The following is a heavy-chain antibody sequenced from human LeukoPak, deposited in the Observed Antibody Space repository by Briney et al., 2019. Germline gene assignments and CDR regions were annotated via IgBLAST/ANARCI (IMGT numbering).Heavy chain of an antibody. V-gene: IGHV3-66*02. CDR1: GFTVSSNY. CDR2: IYSGGST. CDR3: AKGGRYFDWLLHAFDI. Sequence: GGSLRLSCAASGFTVSSNYMSWVRQAPGKGLEWVSVIYSGGSTYYADSVKGRFTISRDNSKNTLYLQMNSLRAEDTAVYYCAKGGRYFDWLLHAFDIWGQGTMVTVSS. D-gene: IGHD3-9*01. J-gene: IGHJ3*02.